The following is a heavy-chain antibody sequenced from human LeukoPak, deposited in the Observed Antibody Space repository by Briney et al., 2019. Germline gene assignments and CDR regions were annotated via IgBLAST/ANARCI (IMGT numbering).Heavy chain of an antibody. CDR3: ARGKIYIDY. CDR1: GFTFSNYG. Sequence: PGGSLRLSCAASGFTFSNYGMNWVRQAPGKGLEWVSYISSGSSSKYYADSVKGRFTISRDNAKNSLYLQMNSLRAEDTAVYYCARGKIYIDYWGQGTLVTVSS. CDR2: ISSGSSSK. J-gene: IGHJ4*02. V-gene: IGHV3-48*01.